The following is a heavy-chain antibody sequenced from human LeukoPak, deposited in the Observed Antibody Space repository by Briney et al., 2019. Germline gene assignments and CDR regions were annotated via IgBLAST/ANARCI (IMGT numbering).Heavy chain of an antibody. CDR2: IRSKAYGGTT. J-gene: IGHJ6*03. CDR3: TGAYCGGDCYLYYYYYYYMDV. D-gene: IGHD2-21*01. V-gene: IGHV3-49*04. Sequence: GGSLRLSCTASRFTFGDYAMSWVRQAPGEGLEWVGFIRSKAYGGTTEYGASVKGRFTSSRDDSKSIAYLQMNSLKTEDTAVYYCTGAYCGGDCYLYYYYYYYMDVWGKGTTVTVSS. CDR1: RFTFGDYA.